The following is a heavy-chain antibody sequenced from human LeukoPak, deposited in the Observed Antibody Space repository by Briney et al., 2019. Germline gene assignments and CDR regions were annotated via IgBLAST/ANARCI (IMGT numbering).Heavy chain of an antibody. D-gene: IGHD3-16*01. CDR3: ARGGSALGY. CDR1: GGTCSSYA. Sequence: SVKVSCTASGGTCSSYAISWVRQAPGQGLEWMGGIIPIFGTANYAQKFQGRLTITADESTSTAYMELSSLRSEDTAVYSCARGGSALGYWGQGTLVTVSS. CDR2: IIPIFGTA. J-gene: IGHJ4*02. V-gene: IGHV1-69*01.